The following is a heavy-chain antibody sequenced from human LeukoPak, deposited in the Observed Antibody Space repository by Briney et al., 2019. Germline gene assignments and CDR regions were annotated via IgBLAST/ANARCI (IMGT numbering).Heavy chain of an antibody. CDR1: GYTLTELS. Sequence: ASVKVSCKVSGYTLTELSMHWVRQAPGQGLEWMGIINHSGGNTNYAQKFQGRFTMTRDTSTSTVYMQLSSLRSEDTAVYYCARDAPPQGFDYWGQGTLVTVSS. CDR2: INHSGGNT. J-gene: IGHJ4*02. CDR3: ARDAPPQGFDY. V-gene: IGHV1-46*01.